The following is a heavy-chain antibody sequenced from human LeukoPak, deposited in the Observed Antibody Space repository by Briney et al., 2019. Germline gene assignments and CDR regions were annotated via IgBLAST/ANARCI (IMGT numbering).Heavy chain of an antibody. V-gene: IGHV4-59*12. J-gene: IGHJ5*02. CDR3: ARDAKKRFDP. CDR2: IYYGGST. CDR1: GGSISSYY. D-gene: IGHD4/OR15-4a*01. Sequence: SETLSLTCTVSGGSISSYYWSWIRQPPGKGLEWIGYIYYGGSTNYNPSLKSRVTISVDTSKNQFSLKLSSVTAADTAVYYCARDAKKRFDPWGQGTLVTVSS.